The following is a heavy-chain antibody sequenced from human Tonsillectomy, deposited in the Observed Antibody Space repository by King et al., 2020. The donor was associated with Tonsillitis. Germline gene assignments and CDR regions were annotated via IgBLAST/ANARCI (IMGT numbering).Heavy chain of an antibody. V-gene: IGHV3-48*01. CDR2: ISSSSSTL. CDR3: ARDESGSYPAHFVY. Sequence: VQLVESGGGVVQPGGSLRLSCAASGFTFRSYSLNLVRQAAGKGLEWVSYISSSSSTLYYADSVKGRFTISRDNAKNSLYLQMNSLRAEDTAVYYCARDESGSYPAHFVYWGQGTLVTVSS. CDR1: GFTFRSYS. D-gene: IGHD1-26*01. J-gene: IGHJ4*02.